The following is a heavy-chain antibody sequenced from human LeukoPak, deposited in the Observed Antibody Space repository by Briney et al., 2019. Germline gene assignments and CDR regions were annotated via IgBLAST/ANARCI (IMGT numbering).Heavy chain of an antibody. CDR3: ARVFQKQLSDY. D-gene: IGHD6-13*01. CDR2: INPNSGGP. CDR1: GYTFTDDY. V-gene: IGHV1-2*02. Sequence: ASVKVSCKASGYTFTDDYMHWVRQAPGQGLEWMGWINPNSGGPNYAQKFQGRVTITRNTSISTAYMELSRLRSDDTAVYYCARVFQKQLSDYWGQGSLVTVSS. J-gene: IGHJ4*02.